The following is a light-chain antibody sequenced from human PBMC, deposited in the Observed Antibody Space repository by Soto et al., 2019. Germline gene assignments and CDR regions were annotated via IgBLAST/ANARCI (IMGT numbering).Light chain of an antibody. J-gene: IGKJ4*01. Sequence: DIVLTQPPDTLPLSPGERATLSSMASQSVSRNSLAWYQQKRGQAPRLLIYDISSRATGIPDRFSGGGSGTDFTLTISRLEPEDFVVYYCQQYGSAPVTFGGGTKVEIK. V-gene: IGKV3-20*01. CDR1: QSVSRNS. CDR3: QQYGSAPVT. CDR2: DIS.